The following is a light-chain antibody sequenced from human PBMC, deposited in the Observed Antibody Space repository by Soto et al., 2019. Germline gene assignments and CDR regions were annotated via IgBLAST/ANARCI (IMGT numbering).Light chain of an antibody. CDR2: DGS. J-gene: IGKJ2*01. Sequence: IPMTQSPSTLSASVGDRVTITCRASQSISTWLTWYQQRPGEAPKLLIYDGSTLESGVPSTFSGSGSGTEFTLTIISLQPDDFATYYCQQSDAYPYTFGQGTKLEIK. CDR1: QSISTW. CDR3: QQSDAYPYT. V-gene: IGKV1-5*01.